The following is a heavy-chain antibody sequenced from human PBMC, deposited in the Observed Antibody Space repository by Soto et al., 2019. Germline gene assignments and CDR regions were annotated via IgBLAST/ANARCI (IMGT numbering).Heavy chain of an antibody. Sequence: SETLSLTCTVSGGSVSSGSYYWSWIRQPPGKGLEWIGYIYYSGSTNYNPSLKSRVTISVDTSKNQFYLNLTSVTAADTAVYFCARGTDWLIPYYFNLWGQGNLVTVSS. CDR3: ARGTDWLIPYYFNL. V-gene: IGHV4-61*01. J-gene: IGHJ4*02. D-gene: IGHD6-19*01. CDR1: GGSVSSGSYY. CDR2: IYYSGST.